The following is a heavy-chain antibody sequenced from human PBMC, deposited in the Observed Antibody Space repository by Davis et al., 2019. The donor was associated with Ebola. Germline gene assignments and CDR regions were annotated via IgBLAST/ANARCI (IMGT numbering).Heavy chain of an antibody. CDR1: GGSISSGGYY. J-gene: IGHJ5*02. CDR3: ARVVERNWFDP. D-gene: IGHD2-15*01. CDR2: IYYSGST. V-gene: IGHV4-31*03. Sequence: PSETLSLTCTVSGGSISSGGYYWSWIRQHPGKGLEWIGYIYYSGSTYYNPSLKSRVTIAVDTSKNQFSLKLSSVTAADTAVYYCARVVERNWFDPWGQGTLVTVSS.